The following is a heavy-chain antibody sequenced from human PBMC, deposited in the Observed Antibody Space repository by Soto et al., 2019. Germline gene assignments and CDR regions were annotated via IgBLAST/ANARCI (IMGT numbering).Heavy chain of an antibody. CDR3: AIRTVNIRTFYSGLKTHCFDY. CDR1: GDSMSSSDYY. V-gene: IGHV4-39*01. CDR2: IYYSGST. Sequence: QLQLHESGPGLVKPSETLSLTCAVSGDSMSSSDYYWGWIRQPPGKGLEWIGSIYYSGSTYYNPSLQSRVAISVDTSKNQFSLKLKSVTAADTAIYYCAIRTVNIRTFYSGLKTHCFDYWGQGAPVTVSS. J-gene: IGHJ4*02. D-gene: IGHD6-19*01.